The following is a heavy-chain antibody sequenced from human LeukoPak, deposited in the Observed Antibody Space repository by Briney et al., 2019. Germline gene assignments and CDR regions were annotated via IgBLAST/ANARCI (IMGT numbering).Heavy chain of an antibody. CDR2: MNPNSGNT. D-gene: IGHD6-13*01. V-gene: IGHV1-8*03. Sequence: ASVKVSCKASGGTFSSYAINWVRQATGQGLEWMGWMNPNSGNTGYAQKFQGRVTITRNTSISTAYMELSSLRSEDTAVYYCARHSSSWYDAFDIWGQGTMVTVSS. CDR1: GGTFSSYA. CDR3: ARHSSSWYDAFDI. J-gene: IGHJ3*02.